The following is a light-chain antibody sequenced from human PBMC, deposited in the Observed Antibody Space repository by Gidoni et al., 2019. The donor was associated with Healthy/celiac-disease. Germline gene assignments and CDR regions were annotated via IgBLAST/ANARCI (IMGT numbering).Light chain of an antibody. CDR1: QSVLYSSNNKNY. V-gene: IGKV4-1*01. J-gene: IGKJ2*01. CDR2: WAS. CDR3: QQYYSAPPT. Sequence: DIVMTHSPDSLAVSLGERATINCKSSQSVLYSSNNKNYLAWYQQKPGQPPKLLIYWASTRESGVPDRFSGCGSGTDFTLTSSSLQAEDVAVYYCQQYYSAPPTFGQGTKLEIK.